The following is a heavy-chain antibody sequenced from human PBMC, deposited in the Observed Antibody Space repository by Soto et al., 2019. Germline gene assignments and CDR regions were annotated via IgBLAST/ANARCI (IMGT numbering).Heavy chain of an antibody. CDR2: IYYSGST. Sequence: SETLSLTCTVSGGSISSYYWSWIRQPPGKGLDWIGYIYYSGSTNHNPSLKSRVTISVDTSKNQFSLKLSSVTAADTAVYYCARVKPGTKVNWFDPWGQGTLVTVSS. V-gene: IGHV4-59*01. CDR1: GGSISSYY. CDR3: ARVKPGTKVNWFDP. J-gene: IGHJ5*02. D-gene: IGHD6-13*01.